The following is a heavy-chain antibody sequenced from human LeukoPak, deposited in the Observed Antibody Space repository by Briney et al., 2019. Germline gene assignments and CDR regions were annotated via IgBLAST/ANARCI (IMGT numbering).Heavy chain of an antibody. CDR1: GFTFSNAW. D-gene: IGHD2-2*02. Sequence: GGSLRLSCAASGFTFSNAWMSWVRQAPGKGLEWVSGINWNGGSTGYADSVKGRFTISRDNAKNSLYLQMNSLRAEDTALYYCARDESSPTIYLPDYWGQGTLVTVSS. J-gene: IGHJ4*02. CDR3: ARDESSPTIYLPDY. V-gene: IGHV3-20*04. CDR2: INWNGGST.